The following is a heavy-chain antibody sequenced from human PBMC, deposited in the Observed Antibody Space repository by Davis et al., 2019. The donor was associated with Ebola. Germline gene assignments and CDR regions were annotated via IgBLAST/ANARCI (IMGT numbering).Heavy chain of an antibody. J-gene: IGHJ6*04. Sequence: SETLSLTCSVSGHSISTYYWSWIRQSPGKGLEWIGYVYSSGSTNYNPSLKSRVTISVDTSKNQFSLKLSSVTAADTAVYYCARGLRRYYYYGMDVWGKGTTVTVSS. CDR1: GHSISTYY. CDR2: VYSSGST. CDR3: ARGLRRYYYYGMDV. V-gene: IGHV4-59*01.